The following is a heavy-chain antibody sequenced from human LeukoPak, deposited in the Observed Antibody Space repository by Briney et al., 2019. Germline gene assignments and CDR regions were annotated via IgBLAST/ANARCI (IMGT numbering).Heavy chain of an antibody. CDR2: IKRKTDGGTT. Sequence: GGTLRLSCAASGFTFSNAWMSWVRQAPGKGLEWVGRIKRKTDGGTTDYAAPVKGRFTSPRDDSNNTLCLQMNSLKTEDTAVYYCTTPTGYYDSSGYYSPGFDYWGQGTLVTVSS. CDR3: TTPTGYYDSSGYYSPGFDY. V-gene: IGHV3-15*01. CDR1: GFTFSNAW. J-gene: IGHJ4*02. D-gene: IGHD3-22*01.